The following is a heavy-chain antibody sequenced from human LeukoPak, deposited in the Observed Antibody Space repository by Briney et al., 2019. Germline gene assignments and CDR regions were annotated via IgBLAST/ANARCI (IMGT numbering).Heavy chain of an antibody. J-gene: IGHJ4*02. V-gene: IGHV4-34*01. D-gene: IGHD6-25*01. Sequence: PSETLSLTCAVYGGSFSGYYWSWIRQPPGKGLEWIGEINHSGSTNYNPSLKSRVTISVDTSKNQFSLKLSSVTAADTAVYYCAKDDQAVIVAALEGYYFDYWGQGTLVTVSS. CDR1: GGSFSGYY. CDR2: INHSGST. CDR3: AKDDQAVIVAALEGYYFDY.